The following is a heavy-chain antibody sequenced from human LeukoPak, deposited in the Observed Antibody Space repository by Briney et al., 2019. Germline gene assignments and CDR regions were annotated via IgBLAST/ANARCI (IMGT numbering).Heavy chain of an antibody. J-gene: IGHJ4*02. CDR1: GYTFTGYY. CDR2: INPNSGGA. V-gene: IGHV1-2*02. D-gene: IGHD3-3*01. Sequence: ASVKVSCKASGYTFTGYYIHWVRQAPGQGLEWMGWINPNSGGANYAQKFQGSITVTRDTSISTAYMELSRLRSDDTAVYYCARGTTIFGVAPPDYWGQGTLVTVSS. CDR3: ARGTTIFGVAPPDY.